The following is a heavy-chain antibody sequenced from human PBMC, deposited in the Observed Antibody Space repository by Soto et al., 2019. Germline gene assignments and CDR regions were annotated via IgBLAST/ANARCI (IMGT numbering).Heavy chain of an antibody. CDR2: IYYSGST. D-gene: IGHD4-17*01. Sequence: QVQLQESGPGLVKPSETLSLTCTVSGGSISSYYWSWIRQPPGKGLEWIGYIYYSGSTNYNPSLKSRVTISVDTSKNQFSLKLSSVTAADTAVYYCARQYHGDYFFDYWGQGTLVTVYS. J-gene: IGHJ4*02. V-gene: IGHV4-59*08. CDR3: ARQYHGDYFFDY. CDR1: GGSISSYY.